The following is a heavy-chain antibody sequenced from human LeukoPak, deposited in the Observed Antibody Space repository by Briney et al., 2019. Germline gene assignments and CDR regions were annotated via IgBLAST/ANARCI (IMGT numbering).Heavy chain of an antibody. J-gene: IGHJ4*03. V-gene: IGHV3-21*06. CDR1: GFTFSSYS. CDR3: ARDNRATAAAGSFFDY. CDR2: ISTSSSYM. Sequence: GGSLRLSCAASGFTFSSYSMNWVRQAPGKGLEWVSSISTSSSYMYYADSVKGRFTISRDNAKNSLYLQMNSLRAEDTAVYYCARDNRATAAAGSFFDYWGQGTMVTVSS. D-gene: IGHD6-13*01.